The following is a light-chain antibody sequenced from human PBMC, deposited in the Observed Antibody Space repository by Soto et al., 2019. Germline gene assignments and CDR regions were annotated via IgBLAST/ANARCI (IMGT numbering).Light chain of an antibody. Sequence: EIVLTQSPGTLSLSPGGRATLSCRASQSVSSNYLAWYQQKPGQAPRLLIYGASSRATGIPDRFGGSGSGTGFTLTISRLEPDDFAVYYCQHCGGSSYTFGQGTKLEIK. CDR2: GAS. V-gene: IGKV3-20*01. J-gene: IGKJ2*01. CDR1: QSVSSNY. CDR3: QHCGGSSYT.